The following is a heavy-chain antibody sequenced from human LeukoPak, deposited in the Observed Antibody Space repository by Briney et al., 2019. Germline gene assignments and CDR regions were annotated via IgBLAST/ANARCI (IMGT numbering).Heavy chain of an antibody. V-gene: IGHV4-61*01. J-gene: IGHJ6*02. CDR3: ARDLTLRFLGMDV. Sequence: PSETLFLTCTVSGDSVSSGSYYWSWIRQPPGKGLEWIGYIYYSGSTNYNPSLKSRVTISVDTSKNQFSLKLSSVTAADTAVYYCARDLTLRFLGMDVWGQGTTVTVSS. CDR1: GDSVSSGSYY. D-gene: IGHD3-3*01. CDR2: IYYSGST.